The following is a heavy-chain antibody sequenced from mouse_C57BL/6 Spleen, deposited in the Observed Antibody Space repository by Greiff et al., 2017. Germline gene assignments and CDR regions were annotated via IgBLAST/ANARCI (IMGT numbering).Heavy chain of an antibody. CDR1: GFNIKDYY. CDR3: ASLNYCGSRRDY. Sequence: VQLQQSGAELVKPGASVKLSCTASGFNIKDYYMHWVKQRTEQGLEWIGRIDPEDGETKYAPNFQGKATITADTSSNTSYLQLSSLTSEDTAVYYCASLNYCGSRRDYWGQGTTLTVSS. CDR2: IDPEDGET. D-gene: IGHD1-1*01. V-gene: IGHV14-2*01. J-gene: IGHJ2*01.